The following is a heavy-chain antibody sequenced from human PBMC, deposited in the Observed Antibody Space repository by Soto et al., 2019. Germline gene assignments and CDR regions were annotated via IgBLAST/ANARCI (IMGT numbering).Heavy chain of an antibody. D-gene: IGHD2-8*02. CDR2: IYHSGGT. CDR3: AREFSCGMYGCGRETKVILAYG. V-gene: IGHV4-59*11. CDR1: GRYIIIHY. J-gene: IGHJ6*01. Sequence: PSETLPLTSIDSGRYIIIHYWTWFRQPPGKGLEWIGYIYHSGGTTYNPSLKSRATISVDASKNEVSLSLNSVTAADTAGNVGAREFSCGMYGCGRETKVILAYG.